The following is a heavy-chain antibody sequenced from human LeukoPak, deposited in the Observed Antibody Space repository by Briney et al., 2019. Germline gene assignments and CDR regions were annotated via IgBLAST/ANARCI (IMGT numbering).Heavy chain of an antibody. CDR2: IKSKTDGGTT. CDR3: TTDRTREYYYDSSGYYYVAFDI. J-gene: IGHJ3*02. V-gene: IGHV3-15*01. D-gene: IGHD3-22*01. CDR1: GFTFSNAW. Sequence: PGGSLRLSCAASGFTFSNAWMSWVRQAPGKGLEWVGRIKSKTDGGTTDYAAPVKGRFTISRDDSKNTLYLRMNSLKTEDTAVYYCTTDRTREYYYDSSGYYYVAFDIWGQGTMVTVSS.